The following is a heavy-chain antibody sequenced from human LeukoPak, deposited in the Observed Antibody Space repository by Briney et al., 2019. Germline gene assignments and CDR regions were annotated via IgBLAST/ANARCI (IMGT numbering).Heavy chain of an antibody. D-gene: IGHD1-7*01. CDR3: ARLEGYNWNYGYFDY. CDR2: IYLGDSDT. CDR1: GYSFTSYW. J-gene: IGHJ4*02. Sequence: GESLKISCKGSGYSFTSYWIGWVRQMPGKGLEWMGIIYLGDSDTRYSPSFQGQVTISADKSISTAYLQWSSLKASDTAMYYCARLEGYNWNYGYFDYWGQGTLVTVSS. V-gene: IGHV5-51*01.